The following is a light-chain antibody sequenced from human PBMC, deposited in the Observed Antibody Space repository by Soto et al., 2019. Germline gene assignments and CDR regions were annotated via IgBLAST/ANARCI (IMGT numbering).Light chain of an antibody. V-gene: IGLV1-44*01. CDR2: SDN. Sequence: QSVLTQAPSASGTPGQRITISCSGSTSNIGRNTVHWYRQLPGTAPKLLIYSDNQRPSGVADRFSASKSGTSASLAISGLQSEDEADYFCATWDDSLTGPVFGGGTKVTVL. CDR1: TSNIGRNT. J-gene: IGLJ3*02. CDR3: ATWDDSLTGPV.